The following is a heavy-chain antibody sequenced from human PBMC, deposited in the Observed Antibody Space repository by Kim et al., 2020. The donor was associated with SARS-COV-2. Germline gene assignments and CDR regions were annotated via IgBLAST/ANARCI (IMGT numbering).Heavy chain of an antibody. J-gene: IGHJ6*02. CDR3: ARDIRPPHYYGSGTYGMDV. V-gene: IGHV3-48*02. D-gene: IGHD3-10*01. CDR2: ISSSSSTI. Sequence: GGSLRLSCAASGFTFSSYSMNWVRQAPGKGLEWVSYISSSSSTIYYADSVKGRFTISRDNAKNSLYLQMNSLRDEDTAVYYCARDIRPPHYYGSGTYGMDVWGQGTTVTVSS. CDR1: GFTFSSYS.